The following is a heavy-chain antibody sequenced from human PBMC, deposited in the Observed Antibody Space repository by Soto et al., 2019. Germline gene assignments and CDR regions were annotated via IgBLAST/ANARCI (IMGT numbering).Heavy chain of an antibody. D-gene: IGHD3-3*01. CDR2: INPATGAA. CDR3: AGGGGVGVAGSAAFDM. J-gene: IGHJ3*02. Sequence: QLHLVQSGAVVKKPGASVTVSCSASGYPVTAYYMHWVRQAPGRGLEWMGGINPATGAAKYTQTFQGRGTLARGTSTSKVFMELSGLESEDTAVFYWAGGGGVGVAGSAAFDMWGQGTLVTVSS. CDR1: GYPVTAYY. V-gene: IGHV1-2*02.